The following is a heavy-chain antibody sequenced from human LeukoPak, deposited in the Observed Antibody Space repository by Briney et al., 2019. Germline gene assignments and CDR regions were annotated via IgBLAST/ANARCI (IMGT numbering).Heavy chain of an antibody. CDR1: GGSISSYY. D-gene: IGHD6-13*01. V-gene: IGHV4-59*01. J-gene: IGHJ4*02. CDR3: AREGRGAAAGMDY. Sequence: SQTLSLTCTVSGGSISSYYWSWLRQPPGKGLEWIGYIYYSGSTNYNPSLKSRVTISVDTSKNQFSLKLSSVTAADTAVYYCAREGRGAAAGMDYWGQGTLVTVSS. CDR2: IYYSGST.